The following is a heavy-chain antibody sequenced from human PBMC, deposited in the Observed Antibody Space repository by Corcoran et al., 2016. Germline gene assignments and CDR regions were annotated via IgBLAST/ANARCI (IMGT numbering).Heavy chain of an antibody. CDR2: IIPIFGTA. CDR3: ARVCRNYDILTGPKSHYYYYGMDV. CDR1: GGTFSSYA. D-gene: IGHD3-9*01. V-gene: IGHV1-69*01. Sequence: QVQLVQSGAEVKKPGSSVKVSCKASGGTFSSYAISWVRQAPGQGLEWMGGIIPIFGTANYAQKFQGRVTITADESTSTAYMELSSLGSEDTAVYYWARVCRNYDILTGPKSHYYYYGMDVWGQGTTVTVSS. J-gene: IGHJ6*02.